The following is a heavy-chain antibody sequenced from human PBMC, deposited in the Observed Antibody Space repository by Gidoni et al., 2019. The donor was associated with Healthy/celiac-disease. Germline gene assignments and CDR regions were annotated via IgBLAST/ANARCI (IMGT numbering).Heavy chain of an antibody. V-gene: IGHV1-69*06. Sequence: QVQLVQSGAEVKKPGSSVKVSCKASGGTCSSYAISWVRQAPGQGLEWMGVIIPIFGTANYAQKFQGRVTITADKSTSTAYMELSSLRSEDTAVYYCARDSHYYGSGSYYVSANDAFDIWGQGTMVTVSS. CDR2: IIPIFGTA. CDR1: GGTCSSYA. CDR3: ARDSHYYGSGSYYVSANDAFDI. D-gene: IGHD3-10*01. J-gene: IGHJ3*02.